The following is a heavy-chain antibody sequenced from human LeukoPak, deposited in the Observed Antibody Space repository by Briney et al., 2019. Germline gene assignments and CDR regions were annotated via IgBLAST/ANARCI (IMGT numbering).Heavy chain of an antibody. CDR2: IYYSGST. Sequence: SETLSLTCTVSGGSISSYYWSWIRQPPGKGLEWIGYIYYSGSTNYNPSLKSRVTISVDTSKNQFSLKLSSVTAADTAVYYCARGLGYGDYDVGYWGQGTLVTVSS. J-gene: IGHJ4*02. CDR1: GGSISSYY. CDR3: ARGLGYGDYDVGY. V-gene: IGHV4-59*01. D-gene: IGHD4-17*01.